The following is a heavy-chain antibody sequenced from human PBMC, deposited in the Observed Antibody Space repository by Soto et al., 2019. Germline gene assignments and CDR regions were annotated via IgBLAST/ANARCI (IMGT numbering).Heavy chain of an antibody. D-gene: IGHD6-19*01. CDR3: ARATRYSSGWPLFDY. J-gene: IGHJ4*02. V-gene: IGHV1-69*02. CDR2: IIPILGIA. CDR1: GGTFSSYT. Sequence: KVSCKASGGTFSSYTISWVRQAPGQGLEWMGRIIPILGIANYAQKFQGRVTITADKSTSTAYMELSSLRSEDTAVYYCARATRYSSGWPLFDYWGQGTLVTVSS.